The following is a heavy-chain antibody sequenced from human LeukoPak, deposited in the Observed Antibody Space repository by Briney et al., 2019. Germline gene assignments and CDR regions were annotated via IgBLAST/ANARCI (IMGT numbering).Heavy chain of an antibody. V-gene: IGHV3-30*02. CDR2: IRYDGSNK. CDR3: AKSKYQLLRKESWFDL. Sequence: PGGSLRLSCAASGFTFSSYGMHWVRQAPGKGLEWVAFIRYDGSNKYYADSVKGRFTISRDNSKNTLYLQMNSLRAEDTAVYYCAKSKYQLLRKESWFDLWGQGTLVTVSS. D-gene: IGHD2-2*01. J-gene: IGHJ5*02. CDR1: GFTFSSYG.